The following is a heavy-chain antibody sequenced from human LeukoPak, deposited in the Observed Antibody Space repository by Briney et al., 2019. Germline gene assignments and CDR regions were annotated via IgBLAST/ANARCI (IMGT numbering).Heavy chain of an antibody. CDR3: ARTSTIYDSSGSLDY. D-gene: IGHD3-22*01. Sequence: GEALKISCKASGYRFASYWIAWVRQMPGKGLECMGIIYPDDSDSRYSPSFQGQVTISADKSISTAYLQWSSLKASDTAMYYCARTSTIYDSSGSLDYWGQGTLVTVSS. J-gene: IGHJ4*02. V-gene: IGHV5-51*01. CDR2: IYPDDSDS. CDR1: GYRFASYW.